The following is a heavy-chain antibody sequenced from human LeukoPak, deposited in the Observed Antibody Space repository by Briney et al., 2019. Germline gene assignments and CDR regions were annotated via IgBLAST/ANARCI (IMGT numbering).Heavy chain of an antibody. CDR2: TLNDGRSK. V-gene: IGHV3-30*18. CDR1: GFTFSSYG. J-gene: IGHJ4*02. Sequence: QSGGSLRLSCTTSGFTFSSYGMHWVRQAPGKGLEWVAVTLNDGRSKYYADSVKGRFTISRDNSKNTLYLQMNSLRVEDTAVYFRAKDLDSSGDSYWGQGTLVTVSS. D-gene: IGHD3-22*01. CDR3: AKDLDSSGDSY.